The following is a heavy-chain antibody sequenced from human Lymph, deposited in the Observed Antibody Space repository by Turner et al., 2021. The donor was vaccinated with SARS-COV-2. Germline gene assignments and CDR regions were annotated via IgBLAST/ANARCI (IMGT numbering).Heavy chain of an antibody. CDR2: INWSGGSI. D-gene: IGHD1-26*01. J-gene: IGHJ4*02. CDR3: AKDLAGTYYSSFDY. Sequence: EVQLVESGGGLVQPGRSLILSCAASGFTFDDYAMHWVRQAPGKGLEWVSGINWSGGSIAYADSVNGRFTISRDNPKYSRYLQMNSLRAEDTAFYYCAKDLAGTYYSSFDYWGQGTLVTVSS. CDR1: GFTFDDYA. V-gene: IGHV3-9*01.